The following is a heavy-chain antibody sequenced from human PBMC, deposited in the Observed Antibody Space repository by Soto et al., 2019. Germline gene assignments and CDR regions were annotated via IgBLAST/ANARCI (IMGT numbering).Heavy chain of an antibody. V-gene: IGHV1-3*01. J-gene: IGHJ5*02. D-gene: IGHD3-10*01. CDR3: ARMSLRGFDP. CDR1: GYTFTNYA. CDR2: INPGNSKT. Sequence: QVHLVQSGAEVKKPGASVRVSCTASGYTFTNYAMHWVRQAPGQRPEWMGWINPGNSKTTFSQKFQGRVTITRDPAANTAYMDLGRLRSEDTAVYYCARMSLRGFDPWGQGTLVTVSS.